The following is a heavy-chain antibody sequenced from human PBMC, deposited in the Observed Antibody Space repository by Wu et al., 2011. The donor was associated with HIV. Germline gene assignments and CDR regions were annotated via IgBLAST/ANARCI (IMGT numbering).Heavy chain of an antibody. CDR3: ARDGSSAQLDLYYNHMDV. V-gene: IGHV1-18*01. CDR2: ISAYNGDT. D-gene: IGHD6-6*01. J-gene: IGHJ6*03. Sequence: QVQMVQSGAEVKKPGASVKVSCKASGHTFINYDISWVRQAPGQGLEWMGWISAYNGDTNYAQKLQGRVTMTIDTSTNTAYMELRSLRSDDTAVYYCARDGSSAQLDLYYNHMDVWGKGTTVTVSS. CDR1: GHTFINYD.